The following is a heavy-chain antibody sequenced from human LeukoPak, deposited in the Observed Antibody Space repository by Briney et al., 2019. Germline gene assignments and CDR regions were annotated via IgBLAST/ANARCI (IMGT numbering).Heavy chain of an antibody. J-gene: IGHJ4*02. CDR2: IFHTGTT. Sequence: SETLSLTCTVSGGSISTYYWSWIRQPPAKGLECLGFIFHTGTTNYNPSLKSRVTISVDTSKNQFSLKLSSVTAADTAIYYCARTYCSTNACPFDRWGQGTLVTVSS. V-gene: IGHV4-59*08. D-gene: IGHD2-2*01. CDR3: ARTYCSTNACPFDR. CDR1: GGSISTYY.